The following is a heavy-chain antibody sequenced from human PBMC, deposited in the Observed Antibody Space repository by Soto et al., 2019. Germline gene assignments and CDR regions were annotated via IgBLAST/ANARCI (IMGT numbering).Heavy chain of an antibody. V-gene: IGHV3-23*01. J-gene: IGHJ4*02. CDR3: AKEDTSSGSLNY. Sequence: GGSLRLSCAASGFTFKTYAMSWFRQAPGKGLEWVSTISGSGSRTYYSDSVKGRFTISRDNSKNTLYLQMNSLRADDTAVYYCAKEDTSSGSLNYWGQGALVTVSS. D-gene: IGHD6-19*01. CDR1: GFTFKTYA. CDR2: ISGSGSRT.